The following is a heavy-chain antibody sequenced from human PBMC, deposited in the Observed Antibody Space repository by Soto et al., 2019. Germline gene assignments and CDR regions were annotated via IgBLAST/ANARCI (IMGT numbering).Heavy chain of an antibody. CDR2: IYYSGST. CDR1: GGSISGSSYY. CDR3: ARPLPYDFWSGYYIGSWFDP. J-gene: IGHJ5*02. D-gene: IGHD3-3*01. V-gene: IGHV4-39*01. Sequence: SETLCLSCTVAGGSISGSSYYWSWIRQPPGKGLEWIGSIYYSGSTYYNPSLKSRVTISVDTSKNQFSLKLSSVTAADTAVYYCARPLPYDFWSGYYIGSWFDPWGQGTLVTVSS.